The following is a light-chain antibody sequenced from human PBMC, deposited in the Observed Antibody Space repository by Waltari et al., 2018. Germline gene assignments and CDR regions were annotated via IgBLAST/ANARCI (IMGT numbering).Light chain of an antibody. CDR3: SSYTSSITWV. Sequence: QSALTQPASVSGSPGQSITISCTGTSSDVGGYNHFSWYQQHPGKAPKLMIYEVSNRPSGVSNRFSGSKSDNTASLTISGLQAEDEADYYCSSYTSSITWVFGGGTKLTVL. CDR2: EVS. CDR1: SSDVGGYNH. J-gene: IGLJ3*02. V-gene: IGLV2-14*01.